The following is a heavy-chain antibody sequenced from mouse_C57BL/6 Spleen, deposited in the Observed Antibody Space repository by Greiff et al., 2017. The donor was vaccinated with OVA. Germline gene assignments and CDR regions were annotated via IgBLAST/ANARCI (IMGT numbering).Heavy chain of an antibody. V-gene: IGHV5-9*01. J-gene: IGHJ1*03. CDR1: GFTFSSYT. CDR3: ARHDRTTRYFDV. CDR2: ISGGGGNT. Sequence: EVMLVESGGGLVKPGGSLKLSCAASGFTFSSYTMSWVRQTPEKRLEWVATISGGGGNTYYPDSVKGRFTISRDNAKNTLYLQMSSLRSEDTALYYCARHDRTTRYFDVWGTGTTVTVSS. D-gene: IGHD2-14*01.